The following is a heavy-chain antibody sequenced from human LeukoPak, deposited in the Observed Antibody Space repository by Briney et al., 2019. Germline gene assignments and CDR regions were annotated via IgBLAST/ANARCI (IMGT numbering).Heavy chain of an antibody. CDR1: GGSISSYY. CDR2: IHYNEGT. J-gene: IGHJ3*02. D-gene: IGHD3-22*01. CDR3: ARDHYDSSGSHRTFDI. Sequence: PSETLSLTCSVSGGSISSYYCSWLRQSPGKGQEWIGYIHYNEGTNYNPSLKSRVTMSVDTSKSQFSLKLTYVTAADTAVYFCARDHYDSSGSHRTFDIWGQGTVVTVSS. V-gene: IGHV4-59*01.